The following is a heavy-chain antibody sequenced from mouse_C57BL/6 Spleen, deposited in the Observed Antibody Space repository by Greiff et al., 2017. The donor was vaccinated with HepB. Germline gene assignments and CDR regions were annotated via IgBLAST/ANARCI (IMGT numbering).Heavy chain of an antibody. CDR3: ARYTGYFDY. Sequence: DVKLQESGPGLVKPSQSLSLTCSVTGYSITSGYYWNWIRQFPGNKLEWMGYISYDGSNNYNPSLKNRISITRDTSKNQFFLKLNSVTTEDTATYNSARYTGYFDYWGQGTTLTVSS. J-gene: IGHJ2*01. CDR2: ISYDGSN. CDR1: GYSITSGYY. V-gene: IGHV3-6*01. D-gene: IGHD1-1*01.